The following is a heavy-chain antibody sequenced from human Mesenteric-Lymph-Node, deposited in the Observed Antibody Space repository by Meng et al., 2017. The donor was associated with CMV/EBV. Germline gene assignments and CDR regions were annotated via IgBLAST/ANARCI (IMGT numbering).Heavy chain of an antibody. D-gene: IGHD3-22*01. V-gene: IGHV3-48*04. CDR3: AKVQGQFDTSGPLDY. Sequence: GGSLRLSCAASGFTFSSYSMNWVRQAPGKGLEWVSYISSSSSTIYYADSVKGRFTISRDNAKNSLYLQMNSLRAEDMALYYCAKVQGQFDTSGPLDYWGQGTLVTVSS. J-gene: IGHJ4*02. CDR2: ISSSSSTI. CDR1: GFTFSSYS.